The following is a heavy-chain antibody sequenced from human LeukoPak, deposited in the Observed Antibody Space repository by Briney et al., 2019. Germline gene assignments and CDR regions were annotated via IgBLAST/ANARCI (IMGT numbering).Heavy chain of an antibody. D-gene: IGHD3-22*01. CDR1: GYTFTGYY. CDR2: INPNSGGT. CDR3: ARDAMDSWYHYDSSGYYQGLGFDY. J-gene: IGHJ4*02. Sequence: GASVKVSCKASGYTFTGYYMHWVRQAPGQGLEWMGWINPNSGGTNYAQKFQGRVTMTRDTSISTAYMELSRLRSDDTAVYYCARDAMDSWYHYDSSGYYQGLGFDYWGQGTLVTVSS. V-gene: IGHV1-2*02.